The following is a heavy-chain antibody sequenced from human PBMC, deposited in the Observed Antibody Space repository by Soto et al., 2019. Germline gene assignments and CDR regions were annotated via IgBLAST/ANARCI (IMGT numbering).Heavy chain of an antibody. Sequence: GGSLRLSCAASGFTFSSYAMSWVRQAPGKGLEWVSAISFSGGSPYYADSVKGRFTTSRDNSKNTLSLQMNSLRAEDTAVYYCTKDNLWFGEADAFDIWGQGTMVTVSS. CDR3: TKDNLWFGEADAFDI. CDR2: ISFSGGSP. V-gene: IGHV3-23*01. J-gene: IGHJ3*02. CDR1: GFTFSSYA. D-gene: IGHD3-10*01.